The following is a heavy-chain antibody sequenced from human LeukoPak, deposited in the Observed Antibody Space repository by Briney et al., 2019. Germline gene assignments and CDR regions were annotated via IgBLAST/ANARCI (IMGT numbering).Heavy chain of an antibody. D-gene: IGHD3-10*01. J-gene: IGHJ4*02. CDR1: GGSISSSGYY. CDR3: AREEGGFGDLSADY. Sequence: PSETLSLTCTVSGGSISSSGYYWGWIRQPPGKGLEWIGSIYYSGSTYYNPSLKSRVTISVDTSKNQFSLKLSSVTAADTAVYYCAREEGGFGDLSADYWGQGTLVTVSS. V-gene: IGHV4-39*02. CDR2: IYYSGST.